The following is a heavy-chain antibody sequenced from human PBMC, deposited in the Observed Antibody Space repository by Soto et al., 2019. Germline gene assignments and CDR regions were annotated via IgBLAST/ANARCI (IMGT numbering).Heavy chain of an antibody. J-gene: IGHJ4*02. Sequence: SETLSLTCAVYGGSFSGYYWSWIRQPPGKGLEWIGEINHSGSTNYNPSLKSRVTISVDTSKNQFSLKLSSVTAADTAVYYCARVPTFYCGGDCYFFDYWGQGTLVTVSS. CDR2: INHSGST. CDR1: GGSFSGYY. V-gene: IGHV4-34*01. D-gene: IGHD2-21*02. CDR3: ARVPTFYCGGDCYFFDY.